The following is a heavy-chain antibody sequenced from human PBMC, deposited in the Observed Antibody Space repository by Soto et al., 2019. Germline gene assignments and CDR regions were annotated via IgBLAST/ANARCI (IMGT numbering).Heavy chain of an antibody. D-gene: IGHD1-26*01. CDR2: ISGSGFKK. J-gene: IGHJ5*02. V-gene: IGHV3-23*01. CDR3: AKNQGVELVPLATVDWFDP. CDR1: GFIFENFG. Sequence: GGSLRLSSAASGFIFENFGMSWVRQAPGKGLEWISSISGSGFKKYYADSVKGRFTISRDNSKSTVYLELNNLSAEDTAVYHCAKNQGVELVPLATVDWFDPWGQGSVVTVSS.